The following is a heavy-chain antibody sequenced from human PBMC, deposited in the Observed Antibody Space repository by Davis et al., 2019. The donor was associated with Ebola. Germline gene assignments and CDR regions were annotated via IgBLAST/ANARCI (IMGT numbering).Heavy chain of an antibody. J-gene: IGHJ6*02. CDR1: GGSVSSGSYY. CDR2: IYYSGST. Sequence: MPSETLSLTCTVSGGSVSSGSYYWSWIRQPPGKGLEWIGYIYYSGSTNYNPSLKSRVTISVDTSKNQFSLKLSSVTAADTAVYYCAGERGYYGMDVWGQGTTVTVSS. CDR3: AGERGYYGMDV. D-gene: IGHD3-16*01. V-gene: IGHV4-61*01.